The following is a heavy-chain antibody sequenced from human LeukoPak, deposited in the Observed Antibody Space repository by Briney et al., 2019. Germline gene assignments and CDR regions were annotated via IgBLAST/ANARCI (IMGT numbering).Heavy chain of an antibody. CDR2: IKQDGSEK. Sequence: GGSLRLSCEASGFTFSSYWMSWVRQAPGKGLEWVANIKQDGSEKYYVDSVKGRFTISRDNAKNSLYLQMNSLRAEDTAVYYCAREYSDYFDYWGQGTLVTVSS. V-gene: IGHV3-7*01. J-gene: IGHJ4*02. D-gene: IGHD5-12*01. CDR3: AREYSDYFDY. CDR1: GFTFSSYW.